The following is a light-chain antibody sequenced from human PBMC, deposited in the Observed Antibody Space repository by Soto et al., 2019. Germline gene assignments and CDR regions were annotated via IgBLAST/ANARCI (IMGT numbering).Light chain of an antibody. V-gene: IGLV2-14*01. CDR1: SSDVGGYNY. J-gene: IGLJ2*01. CDR2: DVS. CDR3: SSYTSSSTLVV. Sequence: QSALTQPASVSGSPGQSITISCSGTSSDVGGYNYVSWYQQHPGKDPKLMIYDVSNRPSGVSNRFSVSKSGNTASLTISGLQAEDEADYYCSSYTSSSTLVVFGGGTNLTVL.